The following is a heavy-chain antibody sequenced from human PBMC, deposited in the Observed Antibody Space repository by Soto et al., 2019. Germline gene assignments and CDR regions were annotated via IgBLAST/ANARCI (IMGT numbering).Heavy chain of an antibody. Sequence: SETLSLTCTVSGGSISSGDYYWSWIRQPPGKGLEWIGYIYYSGSTYYNPSLKSRVTISVDTSKNQFSLKLSSVTAADTAVYYCAREWMVRGVTFFDYWGQGTLVTVSS. CDR3: AREWMVRGVTFFDY. CDR1: GGSISSGDYY. CDR2: IYYSGST. J-gene: IGHJ4*02. D-gene: IGHD3-10*01. V-gene: IGHV4-30-4*01.